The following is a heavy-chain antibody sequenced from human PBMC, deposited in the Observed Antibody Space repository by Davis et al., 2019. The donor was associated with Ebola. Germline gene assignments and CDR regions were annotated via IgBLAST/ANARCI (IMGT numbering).Heavy chain of an antibody. CDR1: GGAVSTGNYY. V-gene: IGHV4-34*01. CDR3: ARGIYCSSTSCYYNWFDP. J-gene: IGHJ5*02. Sequence: AETLSLTCIGSGGAVSTGNYYWRWSREPPGKGLEWIGEINHSGSTNYNPSLKSRVTISVDTSNNQFSLKLSSVTAADTAVYYCARGIYCSSTSCYYNWFDPWGQGTLVTVSS. D-gene: IGHD2-2*01. CDR2: INHSGST.